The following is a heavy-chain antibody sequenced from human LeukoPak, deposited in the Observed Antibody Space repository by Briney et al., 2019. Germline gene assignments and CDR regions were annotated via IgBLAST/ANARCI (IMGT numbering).Heavy chain of an antibody. J-gene: IGHJ4*02. V-gene: IGHV4-59*01. CDR1: GGSISSYY. CDR2: IYYSGST. D-gene: IGHD5-12*01. CDR3: ASSGYELYYFDY. Sequence: SETLSLTCTVSGGSISSYYWSWIRQPPGKGLEWIGYIYYSGSTNYNPSLKSRVTISVDTSKNQFSLKLSSVTAADTAVYYCASSGYELYYFDYWGQGTLVTVSS.